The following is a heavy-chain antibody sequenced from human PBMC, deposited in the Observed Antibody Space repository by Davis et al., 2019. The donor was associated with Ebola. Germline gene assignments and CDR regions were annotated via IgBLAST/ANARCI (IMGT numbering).Heavy chain of an antibody. J-gene: IGHJ4*02. CDR2: IKQDGSEI. CDR3: AARGIVVY. CDR1: GFTFSSYW. D-gene: IGHD1-26*01. V-gene: IGHV3-7*01. Sequence: GESLKISCAVSGFTFSSYWMSWVRQAPGKGLEWVANIKQDGSEIHYVDSVKGRFTISRDNTKNSLYLQMNSLRDEDTAVYYCAARGIVVYWGQGTLVTVSS.